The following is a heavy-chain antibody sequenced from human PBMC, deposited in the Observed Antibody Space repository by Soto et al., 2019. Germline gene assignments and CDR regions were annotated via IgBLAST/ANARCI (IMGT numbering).Heavy chain of an antibody. CDR1: GFTFRSYS. Sequence: GGSLRLSCAASGFTFRSYSMHWVRQTPGKGLEWVAVISHDGSNKYYADSVKGRFTFSRDNSKNTMYLQMNSLRAEDTAVYYCAKNGVGLLWFGELSDSYHFDYWGQGTLVTISS. CDR2: ISHDGSNK. J-gene: IGHJ4*02. D-gene: IGHD3-10*01. CDR3: AKNGVGLLWFGELSDSYHFDY. V-gene: IGHV3-30-3*01.